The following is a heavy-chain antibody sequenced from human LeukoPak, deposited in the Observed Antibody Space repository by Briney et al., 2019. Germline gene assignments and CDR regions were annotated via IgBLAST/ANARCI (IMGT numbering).Heavy chain of an antibody. Sequence: ASVKVSCKASGYTFTSYYMHWVRQAPGQGLEWMGIINPNGGSTSYAQKFQGRVTMTRDTPTSTVYMELSSLRSEDTAVYYCARSSGYYGMDVWGQGTTVTVSS. CDR1: GYTFTSYY. J-gene: IGHJ6*02. CDR3: ARSSGYYGMDV. CDR2: INPNGGST. D-gene: IGHD3-10*01. V-gene: IGHV1-46*01.